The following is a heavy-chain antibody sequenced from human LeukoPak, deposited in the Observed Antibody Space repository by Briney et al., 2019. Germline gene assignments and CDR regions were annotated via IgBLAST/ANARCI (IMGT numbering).Heavy chain of an antibody. Sequence: PGGSLRLSCAASGFTFSSYSMNWVRQAPGKGLEWVANIKQDGSEKYYVDSVKGRFTISRDNAKNSLYLQMNSLRAEDTAVYYCARAAGGGYYFDYWGQGTLVTVSS. CDR3: ARAAGGGYYFDY. CDR2: IKQDGSEK. J-gene: IGHJ4*02. CDR1: GFTFSSYS. D-gene: IGHD3-16*01. V-gene: IGHV3-7*01.